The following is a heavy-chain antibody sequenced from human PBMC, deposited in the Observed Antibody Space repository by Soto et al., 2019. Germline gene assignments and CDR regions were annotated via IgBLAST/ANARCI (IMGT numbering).Heavy chain of an antibody. Sequence: QVQLVQSGAEVKKPGSSVKVSCKASGGTFSSYAISWVRQAPGQGLEWMGGIIPIFGTANYAQKFQGRVTITADESTSTAYTELSSLRSEDSAVYYCARSYDSSGYYDYWGQGTLVTVSS. J-gene: IGHJ4*02. D-gene: IGHD3-22*01. CDR3: ARSYDSSGYYDY. CDR1: GGTFSSYA. V-gene: IGHV1-69*01. CDR2: IIPIFGTA.